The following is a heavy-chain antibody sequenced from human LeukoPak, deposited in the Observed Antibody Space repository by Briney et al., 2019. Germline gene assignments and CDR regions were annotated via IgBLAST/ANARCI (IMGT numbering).Heavy chain of an antibody. V-gene: IGHV4-39*07. CDR3: ARVGIAVAGNYYYYMDV. CDR1: GGSISSSSYY. J-gene: IGHJ6*03. Sequence: KPSETLSLTCTVSGGSISSSSYYWGWIRQPPGKGLEWIGSIYYSGSTYYNPSLKSRVTISVDTSKNQFSLKLSSVTAADTAVYYCARVGIAVAGNYYYYMDVWGKGTTVTVSS. D-gene: IGHD6-19*01. CDR2: IYYSGST.